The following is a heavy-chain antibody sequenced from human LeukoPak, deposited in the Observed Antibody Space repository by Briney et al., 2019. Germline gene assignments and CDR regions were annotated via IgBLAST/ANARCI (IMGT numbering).Heavy chain of an antibody. J-gene: IGHJ3*02. D-gene: IGHD3/OR15-3a*01. V-gene: IGHV4-34*01. CDR2: IYYSGST. CDR3: ARGGVDSDAFDI. CDR1: GGSFSGYY. Sequence: SETLSLTCAVYGGSFSGYYWGWIRQPPGKGLEWIGSIYYSGSTYYNPSLKSRVTISVDTSKNQFSLKLSSVTAADTAVYYCARGGVDSDAFDIWGQGTMVTVSS.